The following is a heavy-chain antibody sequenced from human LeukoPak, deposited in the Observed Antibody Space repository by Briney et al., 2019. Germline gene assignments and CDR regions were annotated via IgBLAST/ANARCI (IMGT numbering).Heavy chain of an antibody. Sequence: GGSLRLVCAASGFTFSSYWMSWVRQAPGQGLVWVSRITSDGSSTSYADSVKGRFTISRDNAKNTLYLQINSLRAEDTAVYYCAREQLLPFDYWGQETLVTVSS. CDR1: GFTFSSYW. V-gene: IGHV3-74*01. J-gene: IGHJ4*02. CDR2: ITSDGSST. CDR3: AREQLLPFDY. D-gene: IGHD2-15*01.